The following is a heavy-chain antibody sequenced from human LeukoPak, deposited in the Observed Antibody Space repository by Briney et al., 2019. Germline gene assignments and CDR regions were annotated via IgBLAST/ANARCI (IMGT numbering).Heavy chain of an antibody. V-gene: IGHV4-31*03. D-gene: IGHD3-9*01. CDR1: GGSISSGGYY. CDR3: ARSPSGWLNYFDY. J-gene: IGHJ4*02. CDR2: IYYSGST. Sequence: SQTLSLTCTVSGGSISSGGYYWSWIRQHPGKGLEWIGYIYYSGSTNYNPSLKSRVTISVDTSKNQFSLKLSSVTAADTAVYYCARSPSGWLNYFDYWGQGTLVTVSS.